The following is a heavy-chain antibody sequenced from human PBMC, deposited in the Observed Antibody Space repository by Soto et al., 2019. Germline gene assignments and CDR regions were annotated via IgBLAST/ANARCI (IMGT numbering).Heavy chain of an antibody. CDR3: AALHFWSGPWTHTRLDY. V-gene: IGHV4-4*02. D-gene: IGHD3-3*02. CDR2: ISHSGST. Sequence: TLSLTCAVSGDSIHSSHCLDWVRQPPGQGLEWIGQISHSGSTNYNPSLTSRVTISVDKSKNHFSLKLTSVTAADTAVYYCAALHFWSGPWTHTRLDYWGQGTLVTGSS. CDR1: GDSIHSSHC. J-gene: IGHJ4*02.